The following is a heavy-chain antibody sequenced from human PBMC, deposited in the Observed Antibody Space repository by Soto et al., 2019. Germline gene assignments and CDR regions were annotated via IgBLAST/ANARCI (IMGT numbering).Heavy chain of an antibody. CDR3: ARPKGYNGYDRFEY. J-gene: IGHJ4*02. CDR2: IYPGHSDA. CDR1: GYNFISYW. V-gene: IGHV5-51*01. Sequence: PGESLKISCKASGYNFISYWIGWVRQIPGKGLEWMGIIYPGHSDARYSPSFQGQISISADNSINTAYLQWSSLKASDTAMYFCARPKGYNGYDRFEYWGQGSMVTVSS. D-gene: IGHD5-12*01.